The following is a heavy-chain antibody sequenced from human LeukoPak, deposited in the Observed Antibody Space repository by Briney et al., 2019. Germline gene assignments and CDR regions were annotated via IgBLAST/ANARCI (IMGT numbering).Heavy chain of an antibody. D-gene: IGHD6-13*01. J-gene: IGHJ3*02. Sequence: KSGGSLRLSCAASGFTFSSYSMNWVRRAPGKGLEWVSSISSSSSYIYYADSVKGRFTISRDNAKNSLYLQMNSLRAEDTAVYYCARESIAAAGDAFDIWGQGTMVTVSS. CDR2: ISSSSSYI. CDR3: ARESIAAAGDAFDI. V-gene: IGHV3-21*01. CDR1: GFTFSSYS.